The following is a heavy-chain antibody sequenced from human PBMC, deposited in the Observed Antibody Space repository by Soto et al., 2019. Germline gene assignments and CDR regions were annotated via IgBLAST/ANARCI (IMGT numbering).Heavy chain of an antibody. V-gene: IGHV4-31*03. CDR2: IYYSGST. J-gene: IGHJ6*02. D-gene: IGHD3-10*01. CDR3: ARFSPGWFGELSVPRDYGLDV. Sequence: PSETLSLTCTVSGGSISSGGYYWSWIRQHPGKGLEWIGYIYYSGSTYYNPSLKSRVTISVDTSKTQFSLKLSSVTAADTAVYYCARFSPGWFGELSVPRDYGLDVSGQGTTVTVSS. CDR1: GGSISSGGYY.